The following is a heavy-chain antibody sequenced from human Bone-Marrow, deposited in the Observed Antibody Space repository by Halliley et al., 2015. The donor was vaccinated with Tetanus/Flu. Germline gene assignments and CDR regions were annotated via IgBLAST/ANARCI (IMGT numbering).Heavy chain of an antibody. CDR2: IYYNGNT. D-gene: IGHD6-6*01. V-gene: IGHV4-30-4*01. CDR1: GDSISKSGYH. Sequence: LRLSCDVSGDSISKSGYHWSWIRQPPGKGLEWIGYIYYNGNTFYNPSLQSRVGISVDTSKNQFSLKLRSVIAADTAVYYCARYYSISDPFDRWGQGALVTVSS. J-gene: IGHJ4*02. CDR3: ARYYSISDPFDR.